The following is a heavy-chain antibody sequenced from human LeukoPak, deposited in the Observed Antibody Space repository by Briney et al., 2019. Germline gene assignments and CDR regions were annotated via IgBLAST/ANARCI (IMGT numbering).Heavy chain of an antibody. J-gene: IGHJ4*02. CDR3: ARVVAATNFDY. Sequence: PSETLSLTCTVSGGSISSGDYYWSWIRQPPGKGLEWIGYIYYSGSTYYNPSLKSRVTISVDTSKNQFSLKLSSVTAADTAVYYCARVVAATNFDYWGQGTLVTVSS. V-gene: IGHV4-30-4*01. CDR1: GGSISSGDYY. D-gene: IGHD2-15*01. CDR2: IYYSGST.